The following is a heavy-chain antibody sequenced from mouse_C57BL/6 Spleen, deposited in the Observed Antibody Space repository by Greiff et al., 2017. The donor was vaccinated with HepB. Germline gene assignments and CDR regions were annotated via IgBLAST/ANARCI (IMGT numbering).Heavy chain of an antibody. V-gene: IGHV1-64*01. CDR2: IHPNSGST. CDR3: AREGVTTMVTNFDY. J-gene: IGHJ2*01. D-gene: IGHD2-2*01. CDR1: GYTFTSYW. Sequence: QVQLQQPGAELVKPGASVKLSCKASGYTFTSYWMHWVKQRPGQGLEWIGMIHPNSGSTNYNEKFKSKATLTVDKSSSTAYMQLSSLTSEDSAVYDCAREGVTTMVTNFDYWGQGTTLTVSS.